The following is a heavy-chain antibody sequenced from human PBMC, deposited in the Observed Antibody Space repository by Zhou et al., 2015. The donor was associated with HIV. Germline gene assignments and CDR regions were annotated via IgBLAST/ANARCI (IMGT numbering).Heavy chain of an antibody. J-gene: IGHJ1*01. Sequence: QVQLGGVWGEAWSSLGGSLRLSCAASGFTFNSYGMHWVRQAPGKGLEWVAFIRYDGSNKYYADSVKGRFTISRDNSKNTLYLQMNSLRAEDTAVYYCAKDQLGYCSSTSCQTYFQHWGQGTLVTVSS. V-gene: IGHV3-30*02. CDR1: GFTFNSYG. CDR2: IRYDGSNK. D-gene: IGHD2-2*01. CDR3: AKDQLGYCSSTSCQTYFQH.